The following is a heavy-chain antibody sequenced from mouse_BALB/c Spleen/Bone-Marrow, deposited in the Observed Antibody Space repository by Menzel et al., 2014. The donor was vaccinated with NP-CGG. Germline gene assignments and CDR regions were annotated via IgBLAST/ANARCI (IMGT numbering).Heavy chain of an antibody. Sequence: QVQLQQSGAELVRPGTSVKISCKASGYTFTNYWLGWVKPRPGHGLEWIGDIYPGGGYTNYNEKFKGKATLTADTSSSTAYMQLSSLTSEDSAVYFCAREVRRYFDVWGAGTTVTVSS. V-gene: IGHV1-63*02. CDR2: IYPGGGYT. J-gene: IGHJ1*01. CDR3: AREVRRYFDV. D-gene: IGHD2-14*01. CDR1: GYTFTNYW.